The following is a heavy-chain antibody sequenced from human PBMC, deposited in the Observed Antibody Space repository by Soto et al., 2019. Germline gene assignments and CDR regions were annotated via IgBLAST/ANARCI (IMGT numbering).Heavy chain of an antibody. V-gene: IGHV3-15*07. CDR3: TSLFLGPDYYGSGIYVTSY. CDR2: IKSKTDGGTT. Sequence: SLRLSCAASGFTFSNAWMNWVRQAPGKGLEWVGRIKSKTDGGTTDYAAPVKGRFTISRDDSKNTLYLQMTSLKTEDTAVYYCTSLFLGPDYYGSGIYVTSYWGQGTLVTVSS. J-gene: IGHJ4*02. CDR1: GFTFSNAW. D-gene: IGHD3-10*01.